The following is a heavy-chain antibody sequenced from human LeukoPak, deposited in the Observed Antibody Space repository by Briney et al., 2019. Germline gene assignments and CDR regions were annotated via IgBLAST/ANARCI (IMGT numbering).Heavy chain of an antibody. D-gene: IGHD3-22*01. CDR2: INPSGGST. Sequence: ASVKVSCKASGYTFTSYYMHWVRQAPGQGLEWMGIINPSGGSTSYAQKFQGRVTMTRDTSTSTVYMELSSLRSEDTAVYYCARDPASRFNYYDGSGYPDYWGQGTLVTVSS. V-gene: IGHV1-46*01. CDR1: GYTFTSYY. CDR3: ARDPASRFNYYDGSGYPDY. J-gene: IGHJ4*02.